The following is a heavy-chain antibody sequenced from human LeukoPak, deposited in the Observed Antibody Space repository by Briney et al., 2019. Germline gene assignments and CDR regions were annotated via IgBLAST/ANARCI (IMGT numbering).Heavy chain of an antibody. D-gene: IGHD3-10*01. Sequence: GASVKVSCKASGYTFTSYYMHWVRQAPGQGLEWMGIINPSGGSTSYAQKFQGRVTMTTDTSTSTVYMQLSSLASEDTAVYYCARDWYGSGSSHAFDIWGQGTMVTVSS. V-gene: IGHV1-46*01. CDR3: ARDWYGSGSSHAFDI. CDR1: GYTFTSYY. J-gene: IGHJ3*02. CDR2: INPSGGST.